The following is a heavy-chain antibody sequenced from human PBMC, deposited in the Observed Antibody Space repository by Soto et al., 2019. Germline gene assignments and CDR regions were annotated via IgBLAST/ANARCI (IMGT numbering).Heavy chain of an antibody. Sequence: QVQLQESGPGLVKPSETLSLTCTVSGGSVSSGSYYWSWIRQPPGKGLEWIGYIYYSGSTNYNPSLKSRVTISVDTSKNHFSLKLSSVTAADTAVYYCARVWGYSYGTPYHYYYGMDVWGQGTTVTVSS. CDR1: GGSVSSGSYY. D-gene: IGHD5-18*01. CDR3: ARVWGYSYGTPYHYYYGMDV. CDR2: IYYSGST. J-gene: IGHJ6*02. V-gene: IGHV4-61*01.